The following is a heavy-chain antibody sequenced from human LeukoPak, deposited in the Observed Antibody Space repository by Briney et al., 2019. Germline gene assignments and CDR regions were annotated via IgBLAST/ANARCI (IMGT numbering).Heavy chain of an antibody. J-gene: IGHJ5*02. CDR3: ARGLGYCSSTSCFGGVNWFDP. D-gene: IGHD2-2*01. CDR1: GGSISSYY. Sequence: SETLSLTCTVSGGSISSYYWSWIRQPPGKGLEWIGYIYYSGSTNYNPSLKSRVTISVDTSKNQFSLKLSSVTAADTAVYYCARGLGYCSSTSCFGGVNWFDPWGQGTLVTVSS. CDR2: IYYSGST. V-gene: IGHV4-59*01.